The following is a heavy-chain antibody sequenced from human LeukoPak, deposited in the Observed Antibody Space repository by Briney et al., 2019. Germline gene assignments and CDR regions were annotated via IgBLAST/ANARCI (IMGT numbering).Heavy chain of an antibody. V-gene: IGHV6-1*01. D-gene: IGHD1-14*01. Sequence: SQTLSLTCAISGDTVSSKSVAWTWIRQSPSRGLEWLGRTYYLSTSYSDYAVSVKSRITITPDTSKNQFSLQLNSVTPEDTAVYYCTRWHHTQHWFDPWGQGTLVTVSS. CDR2: TYYLSTSYS. J-gene: IGHJ5*02. CDR1: GDTVSSKSVA. CDR3: TRWHHTQHWFDP.